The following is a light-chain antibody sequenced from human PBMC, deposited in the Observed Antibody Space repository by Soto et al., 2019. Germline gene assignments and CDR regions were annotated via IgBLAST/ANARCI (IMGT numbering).Light chain of an antibody. Sequence: IQMTQSPSSLSASVGDRVIITCRSDHSINNYLNWYQQRPGKVPKLLIYAASTLQSGVPSRFSGSGSGRVFTLTINSLQPEDFATYYCQQSYSTLGTFGRGTRVEI. V-gene: IGKV1-39*01. J-gene: IGKJ2*01. CDR3: QQSYSTLGT. CDR2: AAS. CDR1: HSINNY.